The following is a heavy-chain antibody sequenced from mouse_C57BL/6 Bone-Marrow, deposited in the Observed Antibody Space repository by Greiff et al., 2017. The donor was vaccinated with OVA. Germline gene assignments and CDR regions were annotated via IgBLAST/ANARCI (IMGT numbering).Heavy chain of an antibody. J-gene: IGHJ4*01. CDR3: ARQSSNYCGSSSYYAMAY. CDR1: GFTFSDYY. D-gene: IGHD1-1*01. V-gene: IGHV5-12*01. CDR2: ISNGGGST. Sequence: DVMLVESGGGLVQPGGSLKLSCAASGFTFSDYYMYWVRQTPEKRLEWVAYISNGGGSTYYPDTVKGRFTISRDNAKNTLYMQMSRLKSEDTAMYYCARQSSNYCGSSSYYAMAYWGQGTSVTVSS.